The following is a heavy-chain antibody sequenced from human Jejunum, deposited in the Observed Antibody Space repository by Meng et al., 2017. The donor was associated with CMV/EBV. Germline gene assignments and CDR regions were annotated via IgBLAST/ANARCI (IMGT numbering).Heavy chain of an antibody. J-gene: IGHJ4*02. Sequence: LSCAPSIFTFSSYSLSWVRHPPGPGLQWLSSITASSSHSYYAHSLQGLFSFSRDDAKISLFLQMYSLRAEDTAMYYFARRPISGWGQGTLVTVSS. CDR2: ITASSSHS. V-gene: IGHV3-21*01. CDR1: IFTFSSYS. CDR3: ARRPISG. D-gene: IGHD3-10*01.